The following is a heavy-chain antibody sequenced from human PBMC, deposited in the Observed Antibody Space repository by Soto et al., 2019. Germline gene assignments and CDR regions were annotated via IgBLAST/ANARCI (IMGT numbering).Heavy chain of an antibody. CDR2: ISAYNGNT. CDR1: GYTFTSYG. J-gene: IGHJ6*02. D-gene: IGHD6-13*01. Sequence: GASVKVSCKASGYTFTSYGISWVRQAPGQGLEWMGWISAYNGNTNYAQKLQGRVTMTTDTSTSTAYMELRSLRSDDTAVYYCARAVSSSPYNYYYYGMDVWGQGTTVTVSS. CDR3: ARAVSSSPYNYYYYGMDV. V-gene: IGHV1-18*01.